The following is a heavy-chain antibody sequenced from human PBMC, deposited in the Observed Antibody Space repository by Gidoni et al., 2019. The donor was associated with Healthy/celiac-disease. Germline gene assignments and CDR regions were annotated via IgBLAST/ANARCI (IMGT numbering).Heavy chain of an antibody. D-gene: IGHD3-22*01. V-gene: IGHV2-26*01. CDR3: ARAYYYDSSGRLFDY. Sequence: QVTLKESGPVLVKPTETLTLTCTVSGFSLSNARMGVSWIRQPPGTALEWPAHIFSNDEKSYSTSLKSRLTISKDTAISQLVLTMTNMDPVDTATYYCARAYYYDSSGRLFDYWGQGTLVTVSS. J-gene: IGHJ4*02. CDR1: GFSLSNARMG. CDR2: IFSNDEK.